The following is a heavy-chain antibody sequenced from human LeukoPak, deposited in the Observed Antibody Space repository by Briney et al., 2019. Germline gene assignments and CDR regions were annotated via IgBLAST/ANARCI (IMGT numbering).Heavy chain of an antibody. V-gene: IGHV3-23*01. D-gene: IGHD3-10*01. CDR2: ISGSGGST. CDR3: AKDNYGSGSYKYFDY. CDR1: GFTFSSYA. Sequence: GGSLRVSCAASGFTFSSYAMSWVRQAPGKGLEWVSTISGSGGSTSYADSVKGRFTISRDNTKNSLYLQVNSLRAEDTALCYCAKDNYGSGSYKYFDYWGQGTLVTVSS. J-gene: IGHJ4*02.